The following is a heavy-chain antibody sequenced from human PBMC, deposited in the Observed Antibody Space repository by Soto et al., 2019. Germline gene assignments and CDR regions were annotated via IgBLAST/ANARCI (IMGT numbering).Heavy chain of an antibody. J-gene: IGHJ5*02. Sequence: GESLKISCRTSGYRFTSYWIAWVRQMPGKGLEWMGIIFPSDSDTRYSPSFQGQVTISADRSTSTVFPQWASLKASDTAVYFCARKDKSGYFNWFDPWGQGTLVTVSS. CDR1: GYRFTSYW. CDR3: ARKDKSGYFNWFDP. D-gene: IGHD3-22*01. V-gene: IGHV5-51*01. CDR2: IFPSDSDT.